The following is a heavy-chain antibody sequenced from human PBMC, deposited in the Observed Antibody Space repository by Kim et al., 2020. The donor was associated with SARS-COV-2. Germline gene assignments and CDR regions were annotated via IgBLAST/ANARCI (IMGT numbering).Heavy chain of an antibody. V-gene: IGHV3-33*01. D-gene: IGHD5-12*01. J-gene: IGHJ1*01. CDR1: GFTFSSYG. Sequence: GSLRLSCAASGFTFSSYGMHWVRQAPGKGLEGVAVIWYDGRNKYYADSVKGRFTISRDNSKNTLYLQMNSLRAEDTAVYYCARDGGYSGFGYFQHWGQGTLVTVSS. CDR3: ARDGGYSGFGYFQH. CDR2: IWYDGRNK.